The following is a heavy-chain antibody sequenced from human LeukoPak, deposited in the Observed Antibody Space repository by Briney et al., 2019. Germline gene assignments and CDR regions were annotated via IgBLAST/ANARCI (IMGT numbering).Heavy chain of an antibody. V-gene: IGHV3-33*01. J-gene: IGHJ5*02. Sequence: PGRSLRLSCAASGFTFSSHGMHWVRQAPGKGLEWVAVIWYDGSNKYYADSVKGRFTISRDNSKNTLYLRMNSLRAEDTAVYYCARDGVDYGDYGPRWFDPWGQGTLVTVSS. D-gene: IGHD4-17*01. CDR1: GFTFSSHG. CDR2: IWYDGSNK. CDR3: ARDGVDYGDYGPRWFDP.